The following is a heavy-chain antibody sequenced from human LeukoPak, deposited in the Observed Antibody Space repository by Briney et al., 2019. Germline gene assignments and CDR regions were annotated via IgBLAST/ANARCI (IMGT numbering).Heavy chain of an antibody. Sequence: GGSLRLSCAASGFTFSSYAMSWVRQAPGKGLEWVSAISGSGGSTYYADSVKGRFTISRDNSKNTLYLQMNSLRAEDTAVYYCAKDLLEWLLGGGMDVWGQGTTVTVSS. CDR2: ISGSGGST. J-gene: IGHJ6*02. CDR3: AKDLLEWLLGGGMDV. D-gene: IGHD3-3*01. V-gene: IGHV3-23*01. CDR1: GFTFSSYA.